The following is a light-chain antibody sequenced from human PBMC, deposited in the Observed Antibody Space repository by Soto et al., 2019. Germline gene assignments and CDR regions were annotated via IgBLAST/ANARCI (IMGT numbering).Light chain of an antibody. V-gene: IGLV1-51*01. CDR1: SSNIGNNF. CDR2: DNH. Sequence: QSVLTQPPSVSAAPGQRVTISCSGSSSNIGNNFVSWYQQLPGTAPKLLIYDNHKRPSGIPDRFSASKSGTSATLGITGLQTGDEADYYCGTWDSSLTAVVFGGGTKVTVL. J-gene: IGLJ2*01. CDR3: GTWDSSLTAVV.